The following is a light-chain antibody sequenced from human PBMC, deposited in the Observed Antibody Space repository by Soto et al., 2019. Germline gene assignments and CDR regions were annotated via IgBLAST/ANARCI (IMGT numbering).Light chain of an antibody. CDR3: QQSHSAPPT. CDR2: AAS. Sequence: DVQMTQSPSSLSASVGDRVTISCRSSQNIGTHLNWYQHKPGRAPKLLIYAASTLQSEVPSRFNGSGSGTDVTLTISSLQPEDFATYSCQQSHSAPPTFGGGTKVEIK. CDR1: QNIGTH. V-gene: IGKV1-39*01. J-gene: IGKJ4*01.